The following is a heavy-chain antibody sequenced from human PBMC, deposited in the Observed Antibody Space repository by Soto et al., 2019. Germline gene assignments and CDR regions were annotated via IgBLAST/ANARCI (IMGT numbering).Heavy chain of an antibody. Sequence: QVQLQESGPGLVKASQTLSLICSVSGESISSGGYYWSWIRHHPGKGLEWIGYIYDSESAYYNPSLMSLVTISMDTSKNHFALKLSSVTAADTAVYYCARASSSSSAADYWGQGTLITVSS. D-gene: IGHD6-6*01. J-gene: IGHJ4*02. CDR2: IYDSESA. CDR3: ARASSSSSAADY. CDR1: GESISSGGYY. V-gene: IGHV4-31*01.